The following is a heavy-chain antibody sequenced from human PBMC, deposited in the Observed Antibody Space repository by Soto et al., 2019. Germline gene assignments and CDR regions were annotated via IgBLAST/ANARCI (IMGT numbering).Heavy chain of an antibody. CDR3: AIYYRSGYYYTLDV. V-gene: IGHV1-69*13. CDR1: GGTFNSYA. J-gene: IGHJ6*02. CDR2: IIPMFGTT. D-gene: IGHD3-3*01. Sequence: GASVKVSCKASGGTFNSYAIAWVRQAPGQGLEWMGGIIPMFGTTNYAQKFQGRVSMTADDSTSTAHMVLSSLRSEDTANYYCAIYYRSGYYYTLDVWGQGTTVTVSS.